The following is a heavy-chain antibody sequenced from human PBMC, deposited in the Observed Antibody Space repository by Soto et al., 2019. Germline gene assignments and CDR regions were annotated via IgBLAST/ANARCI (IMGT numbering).Heavy chain of an antibody. Sequence: GGSLRLSCAASGFTFSSYAMSWVRQAPGKGLEWVSAISGSGGSTYYADSVKGRFTISRDNSKNTLYLQMNSLRAEDTAVYYCARNLMDYNILTGYYMAYYFDYWGQGTLVTVSS. D-gene: IGHD3-9*01. V-gene: IGHV3-23*01. J-gene: IGHJ4*02. CDR3: ARNLMDYNILTGYYMAYYFDY. CDR1: GFTFSSYA. CDR2: ISGSGGST.